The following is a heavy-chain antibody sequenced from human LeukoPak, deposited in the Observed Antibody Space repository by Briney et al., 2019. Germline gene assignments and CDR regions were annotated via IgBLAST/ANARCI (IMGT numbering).Heavy chain of an antibody. CDR3: ASGSYYDILTGYYETYFDY. D-gene: IGHD3-9*01. V-gene: IGHV1-24*01. J-gene: IGHJ4*02. Sequence: ASVKVSCKVSGYTLTELSMHWVRQAPGKGLEWMGDFDPEDGETINAQKFQGRVTITTDDSTSTAYMELSSLRSEDTAVYYCASGSYYDILTGYYETYFDYWGQGTLVTVSS. CDR1: GYTLTELS. CDR2: FDPEDGET.